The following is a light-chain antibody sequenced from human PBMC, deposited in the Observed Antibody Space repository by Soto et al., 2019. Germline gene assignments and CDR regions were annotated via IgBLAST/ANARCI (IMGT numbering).Light chain of an antibody. J-gene: IGKJ1*01. Sequence: EIVLTQSPATLCLYPGERAPISGIASQSVSGSYLAWYQQKPGQAPRLLIYGASSRATGIPDRFSGTGSGTDFTLTISRLEPEDFAVYYCQQYGSSRRTFGQGTKVDIK. CDR3: QQYGSSRRT. CDR2: GAS. CDR1: QSVSGSY. V-gene: IGKV3-20*01.